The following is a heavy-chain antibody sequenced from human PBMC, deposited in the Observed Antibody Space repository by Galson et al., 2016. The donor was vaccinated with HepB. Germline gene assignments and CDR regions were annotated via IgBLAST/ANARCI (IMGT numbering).Heavy chain of an antibody. V-gene: IGHV5-51*01. CDR2: VHPGGSDT. J-gene: IGHJ2*01. D-gene: IGHD3-16*02. Sequence: QSGAEVTKPGESLRISCKGSGYRFSDYWIGWMRQLPGKGLEWMGIVHPGGSDTRYSPSFQGQVIISADKSTDIAYMEWRSLKASYSGTYFCARGGSYPQSYFYFDLWGRGTLVSV. CDR1: GYRFSDYW. CDR3: ARGGSYPQSYFYFDL.